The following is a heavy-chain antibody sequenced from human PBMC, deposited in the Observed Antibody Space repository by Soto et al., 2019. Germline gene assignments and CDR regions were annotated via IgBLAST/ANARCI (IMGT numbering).Heavy chain of an antibody. V-gene: IGHV3-23*05. J-gene: IGHJ5*02. Sequence: GGSLRLSCAASGFAFDNYAMAWVRQAPGKGLEWVSSIVTSYQGTFYSDSVRGRFTVSRDSSKNSLFLQMNSLSAEDTAVYYCAKGTSSGEIDWFDPWGQGTLVTVSS. D-gene: IGHD1-1*01. CDR1: GFAFDNYA. CDR3: AKGTSSGEIDWFDP. CDR2: IVTSYQGT.